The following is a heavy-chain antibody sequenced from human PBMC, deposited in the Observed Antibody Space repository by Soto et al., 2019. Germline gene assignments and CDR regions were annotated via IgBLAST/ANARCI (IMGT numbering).Heavy chain of an antibody. J-gene: IGHJ4*02. D-gene: IGHD3-3*01. CDR3: ATDYDFWSGLNY. Sequence: GGSLRLSCAASGFTFSSYGMHWVRQAPGKGLEWVAVISYDGSNKYYADSVKGRFTISRDNSKNTLYLQMNSLRAEDTAVYYCATDYDFWSGLNYWGQGTLVTVSS. V-gene: IGHV3-30*03. CDR2: ISYDGSNK. CDR1: GFTFSSYG.